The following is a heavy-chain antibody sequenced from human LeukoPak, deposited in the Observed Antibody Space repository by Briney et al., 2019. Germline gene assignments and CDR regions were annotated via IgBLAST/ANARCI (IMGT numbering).Heavy chain of an antibody. CDR2: ISYSGST. CDR1: GGSVSSGSFY. D-gene: IGHD2-21*02. J-gene: IGHJ2*01. V-gene: IGHV4-61*01. Sequence: SATLSLTCTVSGGSVSSGSFYWSWIRQPPGKGLEWIGYISYSGSTNYNPSLKSRVTISVDTSKNQFSLKLSSVTAADTAVYYCARSYCGSDCYSGTYWYFDLWGRGTLVTVSS. CDR3: ARSYCGSDCYSGTYWYFDL.